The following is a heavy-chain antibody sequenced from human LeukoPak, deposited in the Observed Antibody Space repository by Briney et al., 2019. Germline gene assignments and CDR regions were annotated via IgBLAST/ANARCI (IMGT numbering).Heavy chain of an antibody. V-gene: IGHV4-39*01. D-gene: IGHD3-22*01. CDR2: IYYSGST. CDR1: GGSISSGDYY. J-gene: IGHJ5*02. Sequence: SETLSLTCTVSGGSISSGDYYWSWIRQPPGKGLEWIGSIYYSGSTHYNPSLKSRVTISVDTSKNQFSLKLSSVTAADTAVYYCARRITMIVVVAYNWFDPWGQGTLVTVSS. CDR3: ARRITMIVVVAYNWFDP.